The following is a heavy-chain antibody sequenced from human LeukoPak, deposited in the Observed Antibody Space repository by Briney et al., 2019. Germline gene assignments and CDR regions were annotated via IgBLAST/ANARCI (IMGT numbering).Heavy chain of an antibody. CDR1: GFTFDDYA. V-gene: IGHV3-9*01. Sequence: GGSLRLSCAASGFTFDDYAMHWVRQAPGKGLEWVSGISWNSGSIGYADSVKGRFTISRDNAKNSLYLQMNSLRAEDTALYYCAKETAGVSGLYRYWGATAGTSPGFSGFGPRGQGTLVTRSS. J-gene: IGHJ5*02. CDR2: ISWNSGSI. CDR3: AKETAGVSGLYRYWGATAGTSPGFSGFGP. D-gene: IGHD6-13*01.